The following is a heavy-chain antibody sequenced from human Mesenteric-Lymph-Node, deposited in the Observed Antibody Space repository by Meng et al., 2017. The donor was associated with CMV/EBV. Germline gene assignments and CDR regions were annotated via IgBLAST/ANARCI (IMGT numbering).Heavy chain of an antibody. V-gene: IGHV3-30*02. J-gene: IGHJ4*02. CDR3: ARDQYYDSSSQGLTGAPRV. D-gene: IGHD3-22*01. CDR2: IWYDGSHT. CDR1: GFTFRSYG. Sequence: GESLKISCAASGFTFRSYGMHWVRQAPGKGLEWVASIWYDGSHTYHADSVKGRFTISRDNSKNTLYLQMNSLRAEDTAVYYCARDQYYDSSSQGLTGAPRVWGQGTLVTVSS.